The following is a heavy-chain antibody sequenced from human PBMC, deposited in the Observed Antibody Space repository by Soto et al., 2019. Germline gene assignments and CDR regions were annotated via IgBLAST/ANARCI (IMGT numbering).Heavy chain of an antibody. D-gene: IGHD6-19*01. CDR1: GGTFSSYA. CDR2: IIPIFGTA. V-gene: IGHV1-69*12. Sequence: QVQLVQSGAEVKKPGSSVKVSCKASGGTFSSYAISWVRQAPGQGLEWMGGIIPIFGTANYAQKFQGRVTITADASXXTXYXXLSSLRSEDTAVYYCARDMASVAGIMAYYYYGMDVGGQGTTVTVSS. J-gene: IGHJ6*02. CDR3: ARDMASVAGIMAYYYYGMDV.